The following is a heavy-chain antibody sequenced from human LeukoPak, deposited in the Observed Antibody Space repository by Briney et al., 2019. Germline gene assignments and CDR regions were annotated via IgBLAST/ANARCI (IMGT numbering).Heavy chain of an antibody. D-gene: IGHD3-10*01. Sequence: SETLSLTCTVSAYSISSGFYWGWIRQPPGRGLEWLGEINHIGSTNYNSSLKSRVTILVDTTNSQFSLRLNSVTAADTAVYYCARRVRGVNDAFDIWGQGTKVTVSS. CDR3: ARRVRGVNDAFDI. V-gene: IGHV4-38-2*02. CDR2: INHIGST. CDR1: AYSISSGFY. J-gene: IGHJ3*02.